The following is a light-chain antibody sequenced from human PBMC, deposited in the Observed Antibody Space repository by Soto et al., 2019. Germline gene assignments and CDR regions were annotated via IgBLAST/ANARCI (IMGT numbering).Light chain of an antibody. CDR2: GTS. V-gene: IGKV3-20*01. Sequence: IVLTQSPGTLSLSPGERATLSCRASQSVSSNYLAWYQQRPGQAPRVLIYGTSTRATGIPDRFSGSGSGTDFPLTISRLEPEDFAVYYCQQSGSTFGQGTRLEIK. CDR1: QSVSSNY. J-gene: IGKJ5*01. CDR3: QQSGST.